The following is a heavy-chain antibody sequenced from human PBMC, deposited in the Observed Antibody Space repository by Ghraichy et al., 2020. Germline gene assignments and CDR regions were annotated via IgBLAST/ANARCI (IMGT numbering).Heavy chain of an antibody. Sequence: GGSLRLSCVASGITFSRYGMHWVRQAPGKGLEWVAIISSDGDTQYYGDSVRGRFTISRDNSQNTVFLQMKSLRLEDAARYYWAKGCAGGTNCFYTDYWGRGTQVTVSS. CDR1: GITFSRYG. V-gene: IGHV3-30*18. CDR3: AKGCAGGTNCFYTDY. CDR2: ISSDGDTQ. J-gene: IGHJ4*02. D-gene: IGHD2-8*02.